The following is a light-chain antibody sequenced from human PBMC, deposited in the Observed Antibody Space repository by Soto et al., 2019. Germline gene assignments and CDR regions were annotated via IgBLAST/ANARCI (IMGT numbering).Light chain of an antibody. J-gene: IGKJ1*01. V-gene: IGKV3-11*01. CDR3: QQRSDWPWT. Sequence: EIVLTQSLATLSLSPGERATLSFMASQSVSSYLAWYQQKPGQAPRLLIYDASNRAAGIPTRFSGGGSGTDFTLTISNVEPEDFAVYYCQQRSDWPWTFGQGTKVDIK. CDR2: DAS. CDR1: QSVSSY.